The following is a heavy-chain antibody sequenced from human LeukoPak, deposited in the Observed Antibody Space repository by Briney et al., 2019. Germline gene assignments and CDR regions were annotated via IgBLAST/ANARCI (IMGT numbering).Heavy chain of an antibody. Sequence: SETLSLTCTVSGGSISSGSYYWSWIRQPAGKGLEWIGRIYTSGSTNYNPSLKSRVTISVDTSKNQFSLKLSSVTAADTAVYYCARDHRWELALDYWGQGTLVTVSS. D-gene: IGHD1-26*01. J-gene: IGHJ4*02. CDR3: ARDHRWELALDY. CDR2: IYTSGST. CDR1: GGSISSGSYY. V-gene: IGHV4-61*02.